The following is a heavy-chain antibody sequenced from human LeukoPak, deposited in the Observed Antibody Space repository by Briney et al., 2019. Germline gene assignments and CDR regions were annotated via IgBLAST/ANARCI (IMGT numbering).Heavy chain of an antibody. CDR3: ARARSVGPPTGFDY. D-gene: IGHD4-23*01. CDR1: GFTFSSHG. Sequence: AGRSLRLSCAASGFTFSSHGMQWVRQAPGKGLEWVAVIWYDGSNKYYADSVKGRFTISRDNSRNTLFLQMNSLGAEDTAVFYCARARSVGPPTGFDYWGQGTLVTVSS. J-gene: IGHJ4*02. V-gene: IGHV3-33*01. CDR2: IWYDGSNK.